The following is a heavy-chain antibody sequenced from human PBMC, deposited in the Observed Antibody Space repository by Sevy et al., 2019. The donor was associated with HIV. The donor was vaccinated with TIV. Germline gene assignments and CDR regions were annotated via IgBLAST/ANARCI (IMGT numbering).Heavy chain of an antibody. J-gene: IGHJ3*02. V-gene: IGHV3-30-3*01. D-gene: IGHD2-15*01. CDR1: GFAFSSYA. CDR3: AREGGYCSGGSCYSYAFDI. Sequence: GGSLRLSCAASGFAFSSYAMHWVRQAPGKGLEWVAVISYDGSNKYYADSVKGRFTISRDNSKSTLYRQMNSLRAEETAVYYCAREGGYCSGGSCYSYAFDIWGQGTMVTVSS. CDR2: ISYDGSNK.